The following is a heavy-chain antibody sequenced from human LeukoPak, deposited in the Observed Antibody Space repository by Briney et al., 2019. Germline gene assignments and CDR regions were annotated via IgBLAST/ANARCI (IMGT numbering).Heavy chain of an antibody. D-gene: IGHD1-7*01. CDR1: GFTFSSYA. CDR3: ARGYRTTTYNWFDP. J-gene: IGHJ5*02. Sequence: GSLRLSCAASGFTFSSYAMSWIRQPPGKGLEWIGEINHSGSTNYNPSLKSRVTISVDTSKNQFSLKLSSVTAADTAVYYCARGYRTTTYNWFDPWGQGTLVTVSS. V-gene: IGHV4-34*01. CDR2: INHSGST.